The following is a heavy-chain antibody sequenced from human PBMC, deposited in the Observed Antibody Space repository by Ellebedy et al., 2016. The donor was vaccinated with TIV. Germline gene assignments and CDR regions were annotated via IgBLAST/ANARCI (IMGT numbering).Heavy chain of an antibody. J-gene: IGHJ4*02. V-gene: IGHV4-31*03. D-gene: IGHD3-10*01. CDR1: GGSLSSGGYY. CDR2: IYSTGIT. Sequence: SETLSLXXTVSGGSLSSGGYYWSCIRQLPGKGLEWIGYIYSTGITHYNPSLKSRIDFSIDTSKNQFSLRLGSVTAADTALYYCARGSPPDSYGSGSSPDFWGQGTLVTVSS. CDR3: ARGSPPDSYGSGSSPDF.